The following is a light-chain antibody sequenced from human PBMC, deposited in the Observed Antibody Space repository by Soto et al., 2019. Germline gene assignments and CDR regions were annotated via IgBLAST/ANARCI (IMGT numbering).Light chain of an antibody. CDR2: DVS. CDR3: SSYTASAAYV. J-gene: IGLJ1*01. Sequence: QSALTQPASVSGSPGQSITISCTGTSSDIGTYTFVSWYQQHPGKAPKLMTYDVSNRPSGVSNRFSGSKSGNTASLTISGLQAEYEADYYCSSYTASAAYVFGTGTKLTVL. CDR1: SSDIGTYTF. V-gene: IGLV2-14*03.